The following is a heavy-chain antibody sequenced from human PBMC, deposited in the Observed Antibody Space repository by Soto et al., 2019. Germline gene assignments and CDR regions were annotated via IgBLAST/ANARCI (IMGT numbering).Heavy chain of an antibody. Sequence: SETLSLTCTVSGGSINSYWWSWIRQPAGKGLEWIGRVYSSGTTDYNPSLNSRATMSVGTSKNQFSLKLSSVTAADTAVYYCARDIASYAYGEGYWGQGIQVTVS. CDR1: GGSINSYW. V-gene: IGHV4-4*07. D-gene: IGHD2-21*01. CDR2: VYSSGTT. J-gene: IGHJ4*02. CDR3: ARDIASYAYGEGY.